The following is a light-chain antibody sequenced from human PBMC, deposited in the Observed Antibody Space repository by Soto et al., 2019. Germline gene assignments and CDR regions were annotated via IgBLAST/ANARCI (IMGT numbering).Light chain of an antibody. Sequence: DIQMTQSPSSLSASVGDRVTISCRASQSVRNSLNWYQHKPGEAPKLLIYAASSLQWGVPSRFRGSGSGTYFTLTISSLQPEDFATYFCQQCFTSPYTFGQGTKLDI. CDR2: AAS. V-gene: IGKV1-39*01. J-gene: IGKJ2*01. CDR1: QSVRNS. CDR3: QQCFTSPYT.